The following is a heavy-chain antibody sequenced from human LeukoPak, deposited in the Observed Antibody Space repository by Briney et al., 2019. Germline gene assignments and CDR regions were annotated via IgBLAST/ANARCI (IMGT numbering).Heavy chain of an antibody. CDR1: GFTFSSYG. CDR3: AKDLEVATIRPNWFDP. CDR2: IRYDGSNK. Sequence: GGSLRLSCAASGFTFSSYGMHWVRQAPGKGLEWVAFIRYDGSNKYYADSVKGRFTISRDNSKNTLYLQMNSLRAEDTAVYYCAKDLEVATIRPNWFDPWGQGTLVTVSS. J-gene: IGHJ5*02. V-gene: IGHV3-30*02. D-gene: IGHD5-12*01.